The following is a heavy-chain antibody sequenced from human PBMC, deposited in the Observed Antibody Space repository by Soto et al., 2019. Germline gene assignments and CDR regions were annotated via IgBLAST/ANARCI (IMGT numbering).Heavy chain of an antibody. CDR3: ARDMPPHCISTSCPHYYYGMDV. D-gene: IGHD2-2*01. V-gene: IGHV3-21*01. Sequence: EVQLVESGGGLVKPGGSLRLSCAASGFTFSSYSMNWVRQAPGKGLEWVSSISSSSSYIYYADSVKGRFTISRDNANNSLYLQMNSLRAEDTAVYYCARDMPPHCISTSCPHYYYGMDVWGQGTTVTVSS. CDR1: GFTFSSYS. J-gene: IGHJ6*02. CDR2: ISSSSSYI.